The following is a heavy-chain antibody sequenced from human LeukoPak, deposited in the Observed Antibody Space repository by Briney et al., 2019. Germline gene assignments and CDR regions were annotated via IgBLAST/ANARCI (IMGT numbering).Heavy chain of an antibody. Sequence: SETLSLTCTVSGGSISSYYWSWIRQPPGKGLEWIGYIYYSGSTNYNPSLKSRVTISVDTSKNQFSLKLSSATAADTAVYYCARLPARGWFDPWGQGTLVTVSS. CDR1: GGSISSYY. V-gene: IGHV4-59*01. D-gene: IGHD3-10*01. CDR3: ARLPARGWFDP. J-gene: IGHJ5*02. CDR2: IYYSGST.